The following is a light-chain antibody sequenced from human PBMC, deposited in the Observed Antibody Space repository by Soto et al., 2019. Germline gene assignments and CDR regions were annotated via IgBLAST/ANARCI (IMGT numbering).Light chain of an antibody. V-gene: IGKV2-24*01. J-gene: IGKJ1*01. Sequence: DVVMTQSPLSLPVTLGQPASISCRSNQSLVHSDGNTYLSWLHQRPGQPPRLLIYKISDRFSGVPDRFSGSGAGTDFTPTISRVEAEDVWVYYCMQGTQSPWTFGQGTKVDIK. CDR3: MQGTQSPWT. CDR2: KIS. CDR1: QSLVHSDGNTY.